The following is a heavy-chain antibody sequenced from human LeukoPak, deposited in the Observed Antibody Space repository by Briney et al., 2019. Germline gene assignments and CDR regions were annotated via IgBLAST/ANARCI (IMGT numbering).Heavy chain of an antibody. V-gene: IGHV3-23*01. Sequence: GGSLRLSCAASGFTFSSYAMSWVRQAPGKGLEWVSAISGSGGSTYYADSVKGRFTISRDNSKNTLYLQMNSLRAEDAAVYYCARVVGAPRYYGMDVWGQGTTVTVSS. D-gene: IGHD1-26*01. CDR1: GFTFSSYA. J-gene: IGHJ6*02. CDR3: ARVVGAPRYYGMDV. CDR2: ISGSGGST.